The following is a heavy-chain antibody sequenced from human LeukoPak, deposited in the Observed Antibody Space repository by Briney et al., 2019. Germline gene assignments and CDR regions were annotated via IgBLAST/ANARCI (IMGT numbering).Heavy chain of an antibody. D-gene: IGHD4-17*01. CDR2: IY. CDR1: GGSFSGYY. V-gene: IGHV4-34*10. CDR3: ANNGETQYFDY. Sequence: PSETLSLTCAVYGGSFSGYYWSWIRQPPGKGLAWIGHIYYNPSLKSRVIMSVDTSKNQFYLKLSSVTAADTALFYCANNGETQYFDYWGQGTLVTVSS. J-gene: IGHJ4*02.